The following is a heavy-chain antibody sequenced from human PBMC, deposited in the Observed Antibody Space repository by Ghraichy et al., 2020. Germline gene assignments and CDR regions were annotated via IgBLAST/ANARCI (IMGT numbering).Heavy chain of an antibody. CDR3: ARAQIFGVANDAFDI. CDR1: GFTFSSYR. J-gene: IGHJ3*02. CDR2: IKQDGREK. V-gene: IGHV3-7*04. D-gene: IGHD3-3*01. Sequence: GGSLRLPCAASGFTFSSYRMSWVRQAPGKGLEWVANIKQDGREKYYVDSVKGRFTITRDNAKNSLYLQMNGLRAEDTAVYYCARAQIFGVANDAFDIWGQGTMVTVSS.